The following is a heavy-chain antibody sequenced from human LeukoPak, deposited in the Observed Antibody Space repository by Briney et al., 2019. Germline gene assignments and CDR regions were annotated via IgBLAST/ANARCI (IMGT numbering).Heavy chain of an antibody. J-gene: IGHJ4*02. D-gene: IGHD6-19*01. V-gene: IGHV3-48*04. CDR3: ASIAPSGAGRGNFDY. CDR1: GFTFSSYS. CDR2: ISSSGSTI. Sequence: GGSLRLSCAASGFTFSSYSMNWVRQAPGEGLEWVSYISSSGSTIYYADSEKGRFTIYRDNAKNSLYLQMNSLRAEDTAVYYCASIAPSGAGRGNFDYWGQGTLVTVSS.